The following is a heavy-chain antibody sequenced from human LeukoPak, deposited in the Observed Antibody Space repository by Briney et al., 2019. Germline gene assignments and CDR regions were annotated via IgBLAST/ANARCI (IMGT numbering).Heavy chain of an antibody. V-gene: IGHV1-69*04. Sequence: RAASVKVSCKASGGTFSSYAISWVRQAPGQGLEWMGRIIPILGIANYAQKFQGRVTITADKSTSTAYMELSSLRSEDTAVYYCARDILFEGYCSSTSCGYYGMDVWGQGTTVTVSS. CDR3: ARDILFEGYCSSTSCGYYGMDV. CDR1: GGTFSSYA. J-gene: IGHJ6*02. D-gene: IGHD2-2*01. CDR2: IIPILGIA.